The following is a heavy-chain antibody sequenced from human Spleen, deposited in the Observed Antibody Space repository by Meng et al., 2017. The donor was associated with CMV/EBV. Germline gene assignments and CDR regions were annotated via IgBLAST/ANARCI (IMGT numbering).Heavy chain of an antibody. J-gene: IGHJ2*01. V-gene: IGHV3-30*02. CDR2: IRYDGSNE. D-gene: IGHD6-13*01. Sequence: LTLSSCGKHWVSQAQGKGLEWVAFIRYDGSNEYYGDTVKGRFTISRENSKSTLYVKMNSLRVEDTAVYYCAKQLSSSWYQEEVWYFDLWGRGTLVTVSS. CDR3: AKQLSSSWYQEEVWYFDL. CDR1: LTLSSCG.